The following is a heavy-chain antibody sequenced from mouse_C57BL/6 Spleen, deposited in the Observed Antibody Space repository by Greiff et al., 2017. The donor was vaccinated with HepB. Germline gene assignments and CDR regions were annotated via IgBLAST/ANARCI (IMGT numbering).Heavy chain of an antibody. J-gene: IGHJ4*01. CDR1: GFSLTSYG. CDR2: IWSDGST. D-gene: IGHD2-3*01. CDR3: ARHENDGYYDYAMDY. Sequence: QVQLQQSGPGLVAPSQSLSITCTVSGFSLTSYGVHWVRQPPGKGLEWLVVIWSDGSTTYNSALKSRLSISKDNSKSQVFLKMNSLQTDDTAMYYCARHENDGYYDYAMDYWGQGTSVTVSS. V-gene: IGHV2-6-1*01.